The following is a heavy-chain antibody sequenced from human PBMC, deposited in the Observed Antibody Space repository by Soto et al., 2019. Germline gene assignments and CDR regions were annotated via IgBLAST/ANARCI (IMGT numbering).Heavy chain of an antibody. CDR1: GFSLSTSGVG. CDR2: IYWDDDK. V-gene: IGHV2-5*02. D-gene: IGHD3-22*01. J-gene: IGHJ4*02. Sequence: QITLKESGPTLVKPTQTLTLTCTFSGFSLSTSGVGVGWIRQPPGKALEWLALIYWDDDKRYSPSLKSSLTITKDTSKNQVVLTITNMDPVDTATYYCAHRRRYYDSSGYYYLDYWGQGTLVTVSS. CDR3: AHRRRYYDSSGYYYLDY.